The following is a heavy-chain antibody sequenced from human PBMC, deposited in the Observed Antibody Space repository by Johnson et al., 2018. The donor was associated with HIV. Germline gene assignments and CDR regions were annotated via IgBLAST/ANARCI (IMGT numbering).Heavy chain of an antibody. J-gene: IGHJ3*02. V-gene: IGHV3-33*06. CDR1: GFTFSSYG. Sequence: QVQLVESGGGVVQPGRSLRLSCAASGFTFSSYGMHWVRQAPGKGLEWVAVLWYDGSNKYYADSVKGRFTISRDNSKNTLYLQMNSLRAEDTAVYYCAKDFWPVGARGAFDIWGQGTMVTVSS. CDR2: LWYDGSNK. CDR3: AKDFWPVGARGAFDI. D-gene: IGHD1-26*01.